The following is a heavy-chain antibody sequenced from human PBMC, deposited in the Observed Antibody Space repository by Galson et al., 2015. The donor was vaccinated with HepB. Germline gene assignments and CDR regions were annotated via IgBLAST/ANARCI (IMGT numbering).Heavy chain of an antibody. D-gene: IGHD4-23*01. CDR3: ATVVTAYYYYGMNV. V-gene: IGHV3-21*01. CDR1: GFTFSSYS. J-gene: IGHJ6*02. Sequence: SLRLSCAASGFTFSSYSMNWVRQAPGKGLEWVSSISSSSSYIYYADSVKGRFTISRDNAKNSLYLQMNSLRAEDTAVYYCATVVTAYYYYGMNVWGQGTTVTVSS. CDR2: ISSSSSYI.